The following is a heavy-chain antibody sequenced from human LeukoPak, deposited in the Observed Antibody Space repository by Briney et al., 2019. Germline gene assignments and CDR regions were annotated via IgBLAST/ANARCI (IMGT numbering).Heavy chain of an antibody. CDR1: GDSASSNSAA. D-gene: IGHD3-22*01. V-gene: IGHV6-1*01. Sequence: SQTLSLTCAISGDSASSNSAAWNWIRHSPSRCLEWLGSTCCRSKWSNDYEVSVKSRITINPDTSKNQFSLQLNSVTPEDTAVYYCARASEGGYDYWGQGTLVTVSS. J-gene: IGHJ4*02. CDR2: TCCRSKWSN. CDR3: ARASEGGYDY.